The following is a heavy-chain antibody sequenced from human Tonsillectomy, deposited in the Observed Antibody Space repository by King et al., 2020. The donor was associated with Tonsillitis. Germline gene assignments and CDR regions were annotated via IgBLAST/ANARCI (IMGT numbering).Heavy chain of an antibody. CDR3: VRQYSSSRYWNWYLDL. J-gene: IGHJ2*01. Sequence: MQLQESGPGLVKPAQTLSVTCTVSGGSLSSGTYYWTWIRQSAGKGLEWIGRIYATGGTDYNPSLKSRVTMSIDTSTNKFSLEMKSVTAADTAVYFCVRQYSSSRYWNWYLDLWGRGTLVTVSS. CDR2: IYATGGT. CDR1: GGSLSSGTYY. D-gene: IGHD2-2*01. V-gene: IGHV4-61*02.